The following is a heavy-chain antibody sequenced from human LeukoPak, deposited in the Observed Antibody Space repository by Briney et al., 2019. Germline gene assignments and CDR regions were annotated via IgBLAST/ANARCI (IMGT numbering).Heavy chain of an antibody. CDR2: IIVILGIA. Sequence: ASVKVSCKASGSTFSNYAISWVRQAPGQGLEWMGRIIVILGIADYAQKFQGRVTITADKSAATVYIELSSLRSEDTAVYYCARDGMLRGVIDYSGMDVWGQGTTVTVSS. CDR3: ARDGMLRGVIDYSGMDV. V-gene: IGHV1-69*04. D-gene: IGHD3-10*01. J-gene: IGHJ6*02. CDR1: GSTFSNYA.